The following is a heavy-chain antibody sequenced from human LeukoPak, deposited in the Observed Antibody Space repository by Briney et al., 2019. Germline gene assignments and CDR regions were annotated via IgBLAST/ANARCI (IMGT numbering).Heavy chain of an antibody. Sequence: GGSLRLSCAASGFTFSSNWMYWVRQAPGKGLVWVSLINSDGSTTSYVDSVKGRFTIKRDNAKSTLYLQMNSLRAEDTAVYYWARGGPIDNWGQGTLVTVSS. J-gene: IGHJ4*02. CDR3: ARGGPIDN. CDR1: GFTFSSNW. CDR2: INSDGSTT. V-gene: IGHV3-74*01.